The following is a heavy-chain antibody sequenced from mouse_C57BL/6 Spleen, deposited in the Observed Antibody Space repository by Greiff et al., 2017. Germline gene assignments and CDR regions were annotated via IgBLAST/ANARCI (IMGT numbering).Heavy chain of an antibody. CDR1: GYSITSGYY. J-gene: IGHJ1*03. CDR3: AYGNYGRYFDV. Sequence: DVQLQESGPGLVKPSQSLSLTCSVTGYSITSGYYWNWIRQFPGNKLEWMGYISYDGSNNYNPSLKNRISITRDTSKNQFFLKLNSVTTEDTATYYCAYGNYGRYFDVWGTGTTVTVSS. V-gene: IGHV3-6*01. CDR2: ISYDGSN. D-gene: IGHD2-1*01.